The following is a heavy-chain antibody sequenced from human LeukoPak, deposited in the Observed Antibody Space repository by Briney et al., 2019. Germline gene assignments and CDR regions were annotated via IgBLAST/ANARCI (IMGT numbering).Heavy chain of an antibody. CDR1: GFTFRSYW. CDR2: IKHDGSER. V-gene: IGHV3-7*05. CDR3: ARDGMGSIKAFDI. Sequence: GESLKISCESSGFTFRSYWMSWVRQAPGKGLEWVANIKHDGSERYYVDSVKGRFTISRDNAKNSLYVRMNSLRAEDSAVYYCARDGMGSIKAFDIWGQGTMVTVSS. D-gene: IGHD3-10*01. J-gene: IGHJ3*02.